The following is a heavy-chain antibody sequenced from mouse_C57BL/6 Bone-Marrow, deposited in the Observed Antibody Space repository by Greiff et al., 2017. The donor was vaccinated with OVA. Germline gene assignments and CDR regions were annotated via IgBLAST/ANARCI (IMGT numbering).Heavy chain of an antibody. CDR3: ARQSLYPYYCDY. V-gene: IGHV1-69*01. D-gene: IGHD1-1*01. J-gene: IGHJ2*01. Sequence: QVQLKQPGAELVMPGASVKLSCKASGYTFTSYWMHWVKQRPGQGLEWIGEIDPSDSYTNYNQKFKGKSTLTVDKSSSTAYMQLSSLTSEDSAVYYCARQSLYPYYCDYWGQGTTLTVSS. CDR2: IDPSDSYT. CDR1: GYTFTSYW.